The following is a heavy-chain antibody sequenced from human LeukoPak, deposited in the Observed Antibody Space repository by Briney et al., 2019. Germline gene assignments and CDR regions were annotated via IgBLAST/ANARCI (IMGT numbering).Heavy chain of an antibody. CDR1: GYTVTEIS. D-gene: IGHD2/OR15-2a*01. Sequence: ASVKVSCTGSGYTVTEISIHWVRQSPGKGLEWMGGLDGENDQKVYAQQFPDRVTMSDDTSTDTAFMELSNLQSKDTAVYFCADFYTTSGFFYWGQGTLVTVSS. CDR3: ADFYTTSGFFY. V-gene: IGHV1-24*01. J-gene: IGHJ4*02. CDR2: LDGENDQK.